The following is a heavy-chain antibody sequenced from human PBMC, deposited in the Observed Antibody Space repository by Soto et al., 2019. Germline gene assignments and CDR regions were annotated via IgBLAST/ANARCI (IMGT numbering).Heavy chain of an antibody. V-gene: IGHV4-34*01. Sequence: QVQLQQWGAGLLKPSETLSLTCAVYGGSFSGYYWSWIRQPPGKGLEWIGEINHSGSTSYNPSLKSRVTISVDTSKNQFSLKLSSVTAADTAVYYCARGAQNWTPGWFDPWGQGTLVTVSS. J-gene: IGHJ5*02. CDR3: ARGAQNWTPGWFDP. CDR2: INHSGST. D-gene: IGHD1-1*01. CDR1: GGSFSGYY.